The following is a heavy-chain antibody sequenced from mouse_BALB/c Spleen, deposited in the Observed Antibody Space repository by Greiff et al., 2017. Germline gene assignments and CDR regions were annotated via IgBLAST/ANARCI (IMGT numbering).Heavy chain of an antibody. CDR3: ARARSSYDAMDY. Sequence: EVQLVESGGGLVKPGGSLKLSCAASGFTFSDYYMYWVRQTPEKRLEWVATISDGGSYTYYPDSVKGRFTISRDNAKNNLYLQMSSLKSEDTAMYYCARARSSYDAMDYWGQGTSVTVSS. V-gene: IGHV5-4*02. D-gene: IGHD1-1*01. CDR1: GFTFSDYY. J-gene: IGHJ4*01. CDR2: ISDGGSYT.